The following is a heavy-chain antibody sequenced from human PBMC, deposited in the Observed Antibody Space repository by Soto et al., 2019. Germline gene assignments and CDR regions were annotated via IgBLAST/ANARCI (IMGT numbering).Heavy chain of an antibody. D-gene: IGHD2-2*01. Sequence: GGSLRLSCAASGFTFSSYGMHWVRQAPGKGLEGVAVIWYDGSNKYYADSVKGRFTISRDNSKNTLYLQMNSLRAEDTAVYYCARDLTDIVVVPSHYYYYGMDVWGQGTTVTVSS. CDR1: GFTFSSYG. CDR2: IWYDGSNK. V-gene: IGHV3-33*01. J-gene: IGHJ6*02. CDR3: ARDLTDIVVVPSHYYYYGMDV.